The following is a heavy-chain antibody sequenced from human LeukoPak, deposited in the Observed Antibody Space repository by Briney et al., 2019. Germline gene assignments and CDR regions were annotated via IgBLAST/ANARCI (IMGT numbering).Heavy chain of an antibody. V-gene: IGHV1-2*02. J-gene: IGHJ4*02. D-gene: IGHD4-23*01. CDR2: ISPNSGDT. CDR3: AREGSARSGNNNFNS. CDR1: GYGFTGYY. Sequence: ASVKVSCKASGYGFTGYYMHWVRQAPGQGLEWMGWISPNSGDTNYAREFQGRVTMTRDTSISTAYMELSGLTSDDTAVYYCAREGSARSGNNNFNSGGQGTLVTVPS.